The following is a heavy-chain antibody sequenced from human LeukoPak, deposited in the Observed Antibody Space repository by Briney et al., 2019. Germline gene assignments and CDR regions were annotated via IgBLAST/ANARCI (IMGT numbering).Heavy chain of an antibody. D-gene: IGHD5-18*01. CDR1: EFTVSNSY. V-gene: IGHV3-53*01. Sequence: GGSLRLSCAASEFTVSNSYMTWVRQAPGKGLEWVSVIYEGGGRYYGDSVKGRFTISKDNFENTVYLQMNSLGADDTAVYYCARVDTVSGRLVWGQGTLVTVSS. CDR3: ARVDTVSGRLV. J-gene: IGHJ4*02. CDR2: IYEGGGR.